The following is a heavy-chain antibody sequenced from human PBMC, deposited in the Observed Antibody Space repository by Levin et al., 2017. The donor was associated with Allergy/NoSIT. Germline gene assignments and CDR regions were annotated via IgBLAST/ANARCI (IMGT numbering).Heavy chain of an antibody. CDR1: GFTFSSYG. Sequence: GGSLRLSCAASGFTFSSYGMHWVRQAPDKGLEWVAVISYDGSNKYYADSVKGRFTISRDNSKNTLYLQMNSLRAEDTAVYYCASTYPFGYWGQGTLVTVSS. J-gene: IGHJ4*02. V-gene: IGHV3-30*03. CDR3: ASTYPFGY. D-gene: IGHD3-10*01. CDR2: ISYDGSNK.